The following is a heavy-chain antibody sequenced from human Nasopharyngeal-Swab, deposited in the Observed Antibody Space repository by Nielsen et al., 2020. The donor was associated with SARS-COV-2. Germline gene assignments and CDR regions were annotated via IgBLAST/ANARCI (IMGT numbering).Heavy chain of an antibody. CDR3: ARGPDGVVVPAAILY. D-gene: IGHD2-2*01. V-gene: IGHV3-30*04. CDR2: ISYDGSNK. Sequence: GGSLRLSCAASGFTFSSYAMHWVRQAPGKGLEWVAVISYDGSNKYYADSVKGRFIISRDNSKNTLYLQMNSLRAEDTAVYYCARGPDGVVVPAAILYWGQGTLVTVSS. J-gene: IGHJ4*02. CDR1: GFTFSSYA.